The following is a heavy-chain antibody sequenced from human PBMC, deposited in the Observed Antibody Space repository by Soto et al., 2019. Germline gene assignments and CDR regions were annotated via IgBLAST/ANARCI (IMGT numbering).Heavy chain of an antibody. Sequence: GGSLRLSCAASGFTFSSYSMNWVRQAPGKGLEWVSYISGSSSTIYYADSVKGRFTISRDNAKNSLYLQMNCLRAEDTAVFYCARVGYCSSTSCRDFNWFDPWGQGTLVTVSS. D-gene: IGHD2-2*01. V-gene: IGHV3-48*01. CDR3: ARVGYCSSTSCRDFNWFDP. CDR1: GFTFSSYS. CDR2: ISGSSSTI. J-gene: IGHJ5*02.